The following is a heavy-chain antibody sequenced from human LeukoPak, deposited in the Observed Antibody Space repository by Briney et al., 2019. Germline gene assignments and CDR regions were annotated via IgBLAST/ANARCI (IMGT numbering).Heavy chain of an antibody. Sequence: SSVKVSCKGSGGTCSSNGISWVRQGPGQGHEWMGRSIAIFGTANYAQKFQGRVTITTDESTSTAYMEPSSLRSEDTAVYYCARETRDSSGPTHQAGPYYFDYWGQGTLVPVSS. V-gene: IGHV1-69*05. D-gene: IGHD3-22*01. J-gene: IGHJ4*02. CDR3: ARETRDSSGPTHQAGPYYFDY. CDR2: SIAIFGTA. CDR1: GGTCSSNG.